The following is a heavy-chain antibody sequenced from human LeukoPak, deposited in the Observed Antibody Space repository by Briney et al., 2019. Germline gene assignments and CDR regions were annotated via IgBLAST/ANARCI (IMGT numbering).Heavy chain of an antibody. J-gene: IGHJ4*02. V-gene: IGHV3-74*01. CDR1: GFTFNSYW. CDR2: INTDGSST. Sequence: GGSLRLSCTASGFTFNSYWMHWVRQSPGKGLVWVSRINTDGSSTSYADSVKGRFTISRDNAKNTLYLQMNSLRAEDTAVYYCARAPSYSENLDYWGQGTLVNVSS. CDR3: ARAPSYSENLDY. D-gene: IGHD1-26*01.